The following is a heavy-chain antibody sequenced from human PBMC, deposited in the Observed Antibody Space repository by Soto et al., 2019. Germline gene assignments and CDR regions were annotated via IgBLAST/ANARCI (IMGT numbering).Heavy chain of an antibody. CDR3: AKDLNLGYCSSTSCPNWFDP. Sequence: GGSLRLSCAASGFTFSSYGMHWVRQAPGKGLEWVAVISYDGSNKYYADSVKGRLTISRDNSKNTLYLQMNSLRAEDTAVYYCAKDLNLGYCSSTSCPNWFDPWGQGTLVTVSS. CDR1: GFTFSSYG. CDR2: ISYDGSNK. V-gene: IGHV3-30*18. J-gene: IGHJ5*02. D-gene: IGHD2-2*01.